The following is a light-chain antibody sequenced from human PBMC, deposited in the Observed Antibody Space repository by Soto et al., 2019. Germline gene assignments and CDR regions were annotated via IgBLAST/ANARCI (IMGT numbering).Light chain of an antibody. Sequence: IVMTQSPDSLAVSLGERANINCKSSQSVLYSSNNKNYLAWYQQKPGQPPKLLIYWASTRESGVPDRFSGSGSGTDFTLTISSLQAEDVAVYYCQQYYSTPRTFGQGTKV. J-gene: IGKJ1*01. CDR3: QQYYSTPRT. V-gene: IGKV4-1*01. CDR1: QSVLYSSNNKNY. CDR2: WAS.